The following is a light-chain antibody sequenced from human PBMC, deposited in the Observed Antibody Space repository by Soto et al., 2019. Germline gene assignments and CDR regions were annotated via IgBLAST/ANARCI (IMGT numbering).Light chain of an antibody. V-gene: IGLV3-21*04. CDR3: QVWDSSSDHHVV. J-gene: IGLJ2*01. Sequence: SYELTQPPSVSVAPGKTARITCGGNNIGSKSVHWYQQKLGQAPVLVIYYDSDRPSGIPERFSGSNSGNTATLTISRVEAGDEADYYCQVWDSSSDHHVVFGGGTKLTVL. CDR1: NIGSKS. CDR2: YDS.